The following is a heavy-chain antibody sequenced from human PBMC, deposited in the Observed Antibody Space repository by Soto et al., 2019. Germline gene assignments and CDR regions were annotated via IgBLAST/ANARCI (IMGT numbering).Heavy chain of an antibody. CDR1: GFSLSTSGVG. CDR2: IYWDDDK. J-gene: IGHJ4*02. Sequence: KESGPTLVKPPQTLTLTCTFSGFSLSTSGVGVGWIRQPPGKALEWLALIYWDDDKRYSPSLKSRLTITKDTSKNQVVLTMTNMDPVDTATYYCAHTLRFLEHANGFDYWGQGTLVTVSS. CDR3: AHTLRFLEHANGFDY. D-gene: IGHD3-3*01. V-gene: IGHV2-5*02.